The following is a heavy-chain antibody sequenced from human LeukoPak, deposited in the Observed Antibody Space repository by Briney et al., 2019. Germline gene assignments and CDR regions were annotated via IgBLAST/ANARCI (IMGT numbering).Heavy chain of an antibody. Sequence: GASVKVSCKASGYTFTGYYMHWVRQAPGQGLEWMGWINPNSGGTNYAQKFQGRVTMTEDTSTDTAYMELSSLRSEDTAVYYCATGAPGPSTSDIVFDYWGQGTLVTVSS. V-gene: IGHV1-2*02. CDR2: INPNSGGT. J-gene: IGHJ4*02. D-gene: IGHD2-15*01. CDR1: GYTFTGYY. CDR3: ATGAPGPSTSDIVFDY.